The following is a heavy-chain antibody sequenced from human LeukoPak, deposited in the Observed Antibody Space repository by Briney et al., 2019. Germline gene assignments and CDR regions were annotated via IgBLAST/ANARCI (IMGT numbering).Heavy chain of an antibody. D-gene: IGHD6-19*01. V-gene: IGHV1-69*04. CDR3: ARERYSSGWTGDY. CDR2: IIPILGIA. Sequence: GASVKVSCKASGGTFSSYAISWVRQAPGQGLEWMGRIIPILGIANYAQKFQGRVTITADKSTSTAYMELSSLRPEDTAVYYCARERYSSGWTGDYWGQGTLVTVSS. J-gene: IGHJ4*02. CDR1: GGTFSSYA.